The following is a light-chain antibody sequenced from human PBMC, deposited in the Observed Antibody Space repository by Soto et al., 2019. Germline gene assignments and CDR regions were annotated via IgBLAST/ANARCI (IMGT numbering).Light chain of an antibody. CDR2: DAS. Sequence: EIVLTQSPATLSLSPGERATLSCRASQSVSSYLAWYQQKPGQAPRLLIYDASNRATGIPARFSGSGSGTDFTLTISRLEPEDFAVYYCQQRSNWPSTFGQGTKVEIQ. CDR3: QQRSNWPST. V-gene: IGKV3-11*01. J-gene: IGKJ1*01. CDR1: QSVSSY.